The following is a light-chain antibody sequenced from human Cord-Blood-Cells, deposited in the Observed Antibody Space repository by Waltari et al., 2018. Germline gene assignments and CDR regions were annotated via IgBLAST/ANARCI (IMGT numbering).Light chain of an antibody. CDR1: QSISSY. V-gene: IGKV1-39*01. CDR2: AAS. CDR3: QQSYSTLFT. J-gene: IGKJ3*01. Sequence: DIQMTQSPSPLSASVGDRVTITCRASQSISSYLNWYQQKPGKAPKLLIYAASSLQSGVPSMFSGSGSGTDFTLTISSLQPEDFATYYCQQSYSTLFTCGPGTKVDIK.